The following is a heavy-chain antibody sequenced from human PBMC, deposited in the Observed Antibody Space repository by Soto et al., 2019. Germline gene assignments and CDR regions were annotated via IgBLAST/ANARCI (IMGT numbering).Heavy chain of an antibody. CDR1: GFTFSSYA. D-gene: IGHD1-26*01. CDR3: ARDRGSPIFDY. J-gene: IGHJ4*02. V-gene: IGHV3-30-3*01. Sequence: PGGSLRLSCAASGFTFSSYAIHWVRQAPGKGLEWVAVISYDGSNKYYADSVKGRFTISRDNSKNTLCLQMNSLRAEDTAVYYCARDRGSPIFDYLGQGTLVTVSS. CDR2: ISYDGSNK.